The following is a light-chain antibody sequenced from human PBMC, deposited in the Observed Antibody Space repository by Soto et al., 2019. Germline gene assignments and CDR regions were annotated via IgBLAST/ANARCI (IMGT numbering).Light chain of an antibody. CDR2: DAS. CDR3: QQRSNWRDT. Sequence: EIVLTQSPATLSVSPGERATLSCRASQSVSSYLAWYQQKPGQAPRLLIYDASNRATGIPARFSGSGSGTDFTLTISSLEPEDFAVYYCQQRSNWRDTFGEGTKVEIK. CDR1: QSVSSY. J-gene: IGKJ4*01. V-gene: IGKV3-11*01.